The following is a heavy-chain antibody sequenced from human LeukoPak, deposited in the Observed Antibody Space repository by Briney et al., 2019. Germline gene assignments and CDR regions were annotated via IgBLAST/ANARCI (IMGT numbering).Heavy chain of an antibody. CDR2: INPRGGST. CDR3: ARVGATGATADN. CDR1: RYIFTTYF. Sequence: GASVKVSCKASRYIFTTYFMHWLRQAPGQGPEWMGIINPRGGSTDYAQKFQDRITMTSDTSTSTVYMELKSLKSEDTAVYFCARVGATGATADNWGQGTLVTVSS. V-gene: IGHV1-46*01. D-gene: IGHD2-21*02. J-gene: IGHJ4*02.